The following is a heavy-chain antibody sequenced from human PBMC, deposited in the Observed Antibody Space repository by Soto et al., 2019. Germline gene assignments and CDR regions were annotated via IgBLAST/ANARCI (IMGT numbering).Heavy chain of an antibody. J-gene: IGHJ4*02. CDR2: IYYSGST. CDR3: ARRAFGGWNYASFFDY. CDR1: GGSVSSGSYY. D-gene: IGHD1-7*01. Sequence: QVQLQESGPGLVKPSETLSLTCTVSGGSVSSGSYYWSWIRQPPGKGLEWIGYIYYSGSTNYNPSLKGRVTISVDTSKNQFSLKLSSVTAADTAAYYCARRAFGGWNYASFFDYWGQGTLVTVSS. V-gene: IGHV4-61*01.